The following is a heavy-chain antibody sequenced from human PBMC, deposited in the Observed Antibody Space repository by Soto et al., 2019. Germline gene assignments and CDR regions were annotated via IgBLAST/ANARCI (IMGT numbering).Heavy chain of an antibody. J-gene: IGHJ5*02. CDR3: ARGDVRVVASFDP. CDR2: INPNSGGT. D-gene: IGHD2-15*01. CDR1: GYTFTDYY. V-gene: IGHV1-2*02. Sequence: ASVKVSCRASGYTFTDYYIHWVRQAPGQGLEWMGWINPNSGGTNYAQKFQGRVTMTRDTSISTAYMELSRLISDDTAVYYCARGDVRVVASFDPWGQGALVTVSS.